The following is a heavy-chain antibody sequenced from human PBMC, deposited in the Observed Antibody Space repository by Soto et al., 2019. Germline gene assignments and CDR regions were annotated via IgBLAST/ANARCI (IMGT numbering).Heavy chain of an antibody. CDR2: IYPGDSDT. J-gene: IGHJ6*02. D-gene: IGHD2-15*01. Sequence: GESLKISCKGSGYGFTSYWIGWVRQMPGKGLEWMGIIYPGDSDTRYSPSFQGQVTISADKSISTAYLQWSSLKASDTAMYYCAMGRYCSGGSCYSSLYYGMDVWGQGTTVTVSS. V-gene: IGHV5-51*01. CDR1: GYGFTSYW. CDR3: AMGRYCSGGSCYSSLYYGMDV.